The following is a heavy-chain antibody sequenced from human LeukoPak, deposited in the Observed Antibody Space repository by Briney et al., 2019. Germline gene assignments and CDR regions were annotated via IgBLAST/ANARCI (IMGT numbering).Heavy chain of an antibody. V-gene: IGHV5-51*01. CDR2: IYPGDSDT. D-gene: IGHD2-15*01. Sequence: GESLKISCKGSGCSFTSYCIAWVRQMPGKGLEWMGIIYPGDSDTRYSPSFQGQVTISADKSISTAYLQWSSLKASDTAMYYCARRGYCSGGSCYGMDVWGQGTTVTVSS. J-gene: IGHJ6*02. CDR3: ARRGYCSGGSCYGMDV. CDR1: GCSFTSYC.